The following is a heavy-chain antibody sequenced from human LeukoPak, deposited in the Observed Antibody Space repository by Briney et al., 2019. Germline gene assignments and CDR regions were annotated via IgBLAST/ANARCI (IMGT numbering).Heavy chain of an antibody. CDR3: AREGELYYALDY. Sequence: GASVKVSCKASGGTFSSYAISWVRQAPGQGLEWMGGIIPIFGTANYAQKFQGRVTITTDESTSTAYMGLSSLRSEDTAVYYCAREGELYYALDYWGQGTLVTVSS. CDR1: GGTFSSYA. V-gene: IGHV1-69*05. CDR2: IIPIFGTA. D-gene: IGHD1-26*01. J-gene: IGHJ4*02.